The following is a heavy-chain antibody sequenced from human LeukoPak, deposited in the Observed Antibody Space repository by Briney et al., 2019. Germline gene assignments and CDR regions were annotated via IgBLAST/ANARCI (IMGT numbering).Heavy chain of an antibody. CDR2: ISGSGGST. V-gene: IGHV3-23*01. D-gene: IGHD6-19*01. CDR1: GFTFSSYA. J-gene: IGHJ3*02. Sequence: PGGSLRLSCAASGFTFSSYAMSWVRQAPGKGLEWVSAISGSGGSTYYADSVKGRFTISRDNSKNTLYLQMNSLRAEDTAVYYCAKVRQKQWLVPHDAFDIWGQGTMVTVSS. CDR3: AKVRQKQWLVPHDAFDI.